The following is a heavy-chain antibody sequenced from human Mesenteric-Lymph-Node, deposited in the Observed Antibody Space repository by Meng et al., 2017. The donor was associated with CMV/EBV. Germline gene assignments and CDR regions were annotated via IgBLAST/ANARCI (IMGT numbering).Heavy chain of an antibody. J-gene: IGHJ4*02. CDR3: ARHYYDFWSGYPEYFDY. V-gene: IGHV4-38-2*02. CDR2: IYHRGGT. CDR1: GYSISSGYY. D-gene: IGHD3-3*01. Sequence: SETLSLTCTVSGYSISSGYYWGWIRQPPGKGLEWIGNIYHRGGTYYNPSLRSRVTISLDTSKNQFSLKLSSVTAADTAVYYCARHYYDFWSGYPEYFDYWGQGTLVTVSS.